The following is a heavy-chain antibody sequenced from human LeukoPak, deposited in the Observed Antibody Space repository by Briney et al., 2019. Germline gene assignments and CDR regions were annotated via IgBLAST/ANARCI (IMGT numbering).Heavy chain of an antibody. J-gene: IGHJ4*02. D-gene: IGHD3-22*01. Sequence: SVKVSCKASGGTFSSYAISWVRQAPGQGPEWMGGIIPIFGTANYAQKLQGRVTMATDTSTSTAYMELRSLRSDDTAVYYCARDSSLSSGYSFDYWGQGTLVTVSS. CDR3: ARDSSLSSGYSFDY. V-gene: IGHV1-69*05. CDR2: IIPIFGTA. CDR1: GGTFSSYA.